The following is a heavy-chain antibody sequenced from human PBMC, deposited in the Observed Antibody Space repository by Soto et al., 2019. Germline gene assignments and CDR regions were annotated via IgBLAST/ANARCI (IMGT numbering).Heavy chain of an antibody. J-gene: IGHJ4*02. V-gene: IGHV3-23*01. D-gene: IGHD1-7*01. CDR2: ISASGDNT. Sequence: WSLRLSCAASGFTFNRYGMSWVRQAPGKGLEWVSAISASGDNTYYADSVKGRFTISRDSSNNTLYLQMNSLRADDTALYYCVKLRLELLYLDSWGLGALVTVSS. CDR3: VKLRLELLYLDS. CDR1: GFTFNRYG.